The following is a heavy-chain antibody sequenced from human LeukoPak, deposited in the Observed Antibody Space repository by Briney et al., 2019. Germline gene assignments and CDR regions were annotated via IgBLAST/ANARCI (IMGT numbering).Heavy chain of an antibody. J-gene: IGHJ4*02. CDR1: GGTFSSYA. CDR3: ARDLETQGDY. CDR2: IIPIFGTA. V-gene: IGHV1-69*06. Sequence: SVKVSCKASGGTFSSYAISWVRQAPGQGREWMGRIIPIFGTANYAQKFQGRVTITADKSTSTAYMELSSLRSEDTAVYYCARDLETQGDYWGQGTLVTVSS. D-gene: IGHD1-1*01.